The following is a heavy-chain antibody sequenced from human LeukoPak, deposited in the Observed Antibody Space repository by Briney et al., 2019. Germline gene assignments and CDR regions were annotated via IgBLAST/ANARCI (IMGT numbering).Heavy chain of an antibody. D-gene: IGHD3-10*01. J-gene: IGHJ5*02. V-gene: IGHV4-30-2*01. Sequence: PSQTLSLTCAVSGGSISSGGYSWSWIRQPPGKGLEWIGYIYHSGSTYYNPSLKSRVTISVDRSKNQFSLKLSSVTAADTAVYYCARDHHGSGPQGWFDPWGQGTLVTVSS. CDR1: GGSISSGGYS. CDR2: IYHSGST. CDR3: ARDHHGSGPQGWFDP.